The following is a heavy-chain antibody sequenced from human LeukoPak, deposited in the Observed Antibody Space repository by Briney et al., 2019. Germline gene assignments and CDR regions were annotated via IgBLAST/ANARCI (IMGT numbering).Heavy chain of an antibody. V-gene: IGHV1-2*02. CDR3: ARDRSTSDFWSGYYYYYMDV. J-gene: IGHJ6*03. CDR2: INPNSGGT. CDR1: GYTFTGYY. Sequence: ASVKVSCKASGYTFTGYYMHWVRQAPGQGLEWMGWINPNSGGTNYAQKFQGRVTMTRDTSISTAYMELSRLRSDDTAVYYCARDRSTSDFWSGYYYYYMDVWGKGTTVTVSS. D-gene: IGHD3-3*01.